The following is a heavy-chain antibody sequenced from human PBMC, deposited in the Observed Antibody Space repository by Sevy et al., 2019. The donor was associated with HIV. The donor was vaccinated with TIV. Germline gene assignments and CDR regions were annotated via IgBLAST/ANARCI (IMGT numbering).Heavy chain of an antibody. D-gene: IGHD2-8*02. CDR2: LTGGGSRT. Sequence: GGSLRLSCAASGLPFSNYAMSWVRQAPGKGLEWVSTLTGGGSRTNYADSVTGRFIISRDNSRNTLYLQMNSLRAEDTAIYYCAKRRVQSGLSGGGANFGMDVWGRGTTVTVSS. V-gene: IGHV3-23*05. J-gene: IGHJ6*02. CDR3: AKRRVQSGLSGGGANFGMDV. CDR1: GLPFSNYA.